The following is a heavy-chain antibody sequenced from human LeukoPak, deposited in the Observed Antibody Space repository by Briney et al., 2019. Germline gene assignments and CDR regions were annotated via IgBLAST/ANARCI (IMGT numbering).Heavy chain of an antibody. CDR3: VRDLDY. CDR1: GGSISAYY. Sequence: KSSETLSLTCTVSGGSISAYYWGWIRQPAGKGPEWIGRIYTGGTIYNPSLQSRVAISVDKSKNQISLRLNSVTAADTAIYYCVRDLDYWGQGTLVTVSS. J-gene: IGHJ4*02. V-gene: IGHV4-4*07. CDR2: IYTGGT.